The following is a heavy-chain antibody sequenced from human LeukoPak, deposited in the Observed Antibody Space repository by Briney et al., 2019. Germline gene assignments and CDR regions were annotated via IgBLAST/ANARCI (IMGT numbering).Heavy chain of an antibody. J-gene: IGHJ6*03. CDR3: ARRRTYYYYMDV. CDR2: INHSGST. CDR1: GGSFSGYY. Sequence: SETLSLTCAVYGGSFSGYYWSWIRQPPGKGLEWIGEINHSGSTNYNPSLKSRVTISVDTSKNQFSLKLSSVTATDTAVYYCARRRTYYYYMDVWGKGTTVTVSS. V-gene: IGHV4-34*01.